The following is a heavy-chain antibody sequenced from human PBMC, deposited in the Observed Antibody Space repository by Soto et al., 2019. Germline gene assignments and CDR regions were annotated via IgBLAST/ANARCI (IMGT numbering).Heavy chain of an antibody. CDR1: GGSISSGDYY. V-gene: IGHV4-30-4*01. D-gene: IGHD2-21*02. Sequence: SEPLSLTCTVSGGSISSGDYYWSWIRQPPGKGLEWIGDIYYSGSTYYNPSLKSRVTISVDTSKNQFSLKLSSVTAADTAVYYCARGLVLPVVVTARGYWYFDLWGRGTLVTVSS. CDR3: ARGLVLPVVVTARGYWYFDL. CDR2: IYYSGST. J-gene: IGHJ2*01.